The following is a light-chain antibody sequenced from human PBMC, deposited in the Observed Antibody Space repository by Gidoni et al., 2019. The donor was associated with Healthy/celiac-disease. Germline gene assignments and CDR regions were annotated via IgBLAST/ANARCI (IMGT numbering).Light chain of an antibody. CDR2: GAS. CDR3: QQYDNWPLT. Sequence: ERVMTQSPATLSVSLGERATISCRVSQGVNSYLAWYQQKPGQAPRLLISGASTRATGIPARFSGSGSGTEFTLTISSLQSEDFAVYYCQQYDNWPLTFXPXTKVDIK. V-gene: IGKV3-15*01. CDR1: QGVNSY. J-gene: IGKJ3*01.